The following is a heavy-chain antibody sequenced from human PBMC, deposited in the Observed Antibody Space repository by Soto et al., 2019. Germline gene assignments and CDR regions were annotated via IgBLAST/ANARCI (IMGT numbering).Heavy chain of an antibody. CDR3: AGSGGGEDY. Sequence: QVQLQESGPGLVKPSGTLSLSCAVSGGSISSSHWWTWVRQPPGKGLEWIGEIYHSGSTNYNPSLKSRVTISVDTSRNQFSLNLSSVTPADTAGFFCAGSGGGEDYWGQGILVTVSS. CDR1: GGSISSSHW. CDR2: IYHSGST. V-gene: IGHV4-4*02. D-gene: IGHD3-16*01. J-gene: IGHJ4*02.